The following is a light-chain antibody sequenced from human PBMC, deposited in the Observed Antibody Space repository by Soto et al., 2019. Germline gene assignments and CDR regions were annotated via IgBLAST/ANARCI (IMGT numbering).Light chain of an antibody. Sequence: EIVLTQSPATVSLSPGERATLSCRASQSVSSYLAWYQQKPGQAPRLLIYDVSNRATGIPARFSGSGSGTDFTLTISSLEPEDFAVYYCQQRSNWPYTFGQGTKLEIK. CDR2: DVS. CDR1: QSVSSY. CDR3: QQRSNWPYT. V-gene: IGKV3-11*01. J-gene: IGKJ2*01.